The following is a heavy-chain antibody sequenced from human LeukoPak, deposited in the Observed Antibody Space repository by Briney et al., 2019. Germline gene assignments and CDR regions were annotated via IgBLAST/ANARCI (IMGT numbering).Heavy chain of an antibody. CDR3: AREGIAAAGGSWFDP. CDR1: GGSISSSSYY. Sequence: PSETLSLTCTVSGGSISSSSYYWSWIRQPAGKGLEWIGRIYTSGSTNYNPSLKSRVTMSVDTSKNQFSLKLSSVTAADTAVYYCAREGIAAAGGSWFDPWGQGTLVTVSS. CDR2: IYTSGST. V-gene: IGHV4-61*02. D-gene: IGHD6-13*01. J-gene: IGHJ5*02.